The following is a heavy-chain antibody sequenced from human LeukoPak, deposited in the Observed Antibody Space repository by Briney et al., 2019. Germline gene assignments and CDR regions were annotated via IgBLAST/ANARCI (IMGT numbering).Heavy chain of an antibody. Sequence: PGGSLRLSCAASGFTFSSYGMHWVRQAPGKGLEWVAVISYDGSNKYHADSVKGRFTISRDNSKNTLYLQMNSLRAEDTAVYYCAKDVFVGVGATTGFDYWGQGTLVTVSS. CDR1: GFTFSSYG. CDR2: ISYDGSNK. CDR3: AKDVFVGVGATTGFDY. V-gene: IGHV3-30*18. J-gene: IGHJ4*02. D-gene: IGHD1-26*01.